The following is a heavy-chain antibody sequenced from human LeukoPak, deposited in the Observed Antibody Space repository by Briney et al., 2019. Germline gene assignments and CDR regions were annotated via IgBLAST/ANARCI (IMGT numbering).Heavy chain of an antibody. V-gene: IGHV1-8*01. J-gene: IGHJ4*02. Sequence: ASVKVSCKASGYTFTSYDINWVRQATGQGLEWMGWMNPNSGNTGYAQKFQGRVTMTRNTSISTAYMELSSLRSEDTAVYYCARTQAEDGPSYFDYWGQGTLVTVSS. CDR3: ARTQAEDGPSYFDY. CDR1: GYTFTSYD. CDR2: MNPNSGNT.